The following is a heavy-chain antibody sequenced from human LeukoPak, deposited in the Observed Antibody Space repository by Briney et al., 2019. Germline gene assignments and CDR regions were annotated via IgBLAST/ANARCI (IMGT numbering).Heavy chain of an antibody. CDR2: ISGSGGST. CDR3: AKDLGYYDSSGWGSDY. J-gene: IGHJ4*02. Sequence: GGSLRLSCAASGFTFDDYAMHWVRQAPGKGLEWVSAISGSGGSTYYADSVKGRFTISRDNSKNTLYLQMNSLRAEDTAVYYCAKDLGYYDSSGWGSDYWGQGTLVTVSS. CDR1: GFTFDDYA. V-gene: IGHV3-23*01. D-gene: IGHD3-22*01.